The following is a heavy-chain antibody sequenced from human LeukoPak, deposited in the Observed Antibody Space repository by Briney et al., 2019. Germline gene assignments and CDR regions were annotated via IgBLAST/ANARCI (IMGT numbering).Heavy chain of an antibody. Sequence: PGGSLRLSCAASGFTFSSYAMHWVRQAPGKGLEWVAVISYGGSNKYYADSVKGRFTISRDNSKNTLYLQMNSLRAEDTAVYYCARDDVAAAGTGSFDYWGQGTLVTVSS. D-gene: IGHD6-13*01. J-gene: IGHJ4*02. CDR1: GFTFSSYA. CDR2: ISYGGSNK. CDR3: ARDDVAAAGTGSFDY. V-gene: IGHV3-30*04.